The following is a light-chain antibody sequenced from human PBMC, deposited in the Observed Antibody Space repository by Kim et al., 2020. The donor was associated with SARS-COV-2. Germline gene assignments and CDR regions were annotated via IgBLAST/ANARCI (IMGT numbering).Light chain of an antibody. CDR1: QSGSNY. Sequence: VSPRKKGTLSCRASQSGSNYLAWYQHKPGQVPRLLIDAASMRATDIPARFSGSGSGTEFTLTINSLQSEDFAVYYCQQYSSWPPSFGGGTKVDIK. J-gene: IGKJ4*02. V-gene: IGKV3-15*01. CDR3: QQYSSWPPS. CDR2: AAS.